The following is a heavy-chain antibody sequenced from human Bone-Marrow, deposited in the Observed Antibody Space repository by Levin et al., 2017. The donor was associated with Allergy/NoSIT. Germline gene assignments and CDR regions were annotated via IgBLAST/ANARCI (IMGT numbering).Heavy chain of an antibody. D-gene: IGHD5-18*01. V-gene: IGHV4-38-2*02. CDR2: IYHSGSS. Sequence: NPSETLSLTCTVSGYSISSGYYWGWIRQPPGKGLEWIGNIYHSGSSYYDPSLKSRVAISVDASKNQFSLKLTSVTAADTAVYYCARLQRGYSSEIDYWGQGTLVTVSS. J-gene: IGHJ4*02. CDR3: ARLQRGYSSEIDY. CDR1: GYSISSGYY.